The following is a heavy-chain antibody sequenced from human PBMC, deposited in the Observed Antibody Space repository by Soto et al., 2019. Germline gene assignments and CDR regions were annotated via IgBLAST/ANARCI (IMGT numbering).Heavy chain of an antibody. Sequence: GGSLRLSCVGSGFTLSIYWMYWVRQAPGKGLVWVSRCNGDGSTTRYADSVKGRFTISRDNAKNTLYLQVNSLRADDTAVYYCARGDNGLDVWGQGTTVTVSS. CDR3: ARGDNGLDV. CDR1: GFTLSIYW. CDR2: CNGDGSTT. V-gene: IGHV3-74*01. J-gene: IGHJ6*02.